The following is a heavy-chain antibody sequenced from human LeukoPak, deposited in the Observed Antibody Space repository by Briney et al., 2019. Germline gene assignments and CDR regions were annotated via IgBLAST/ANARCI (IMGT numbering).Heavy chain of an antibody. Sequence: GGSLRLSCTVSGFTVTNTYVSWVRQAPGMGLEWVSVMYSGGSTYYTDSVKGRFTVSRDNSKSTLYVQMNSLRAEDTAVYYCAKVRGSGSFPPYYFDSWGQGTLVTVSS. CDR3: AKVRGSGSFPPYYFDS. J-gene: IGHJ4*02. CDR1: GFTVTNTY. D-gene: IGHD3-10*01. CDR2: MYSGGST. V-gene: IGHV3-53*01.